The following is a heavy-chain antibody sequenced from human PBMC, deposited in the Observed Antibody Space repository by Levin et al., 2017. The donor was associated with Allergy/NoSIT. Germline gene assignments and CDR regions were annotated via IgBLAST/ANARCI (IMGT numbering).Heavy chain of an antibody. CDR2: ISAYNGNT. Sequence: GASVKVSCKASGYTFTSYGISWVRQAPGQGLEWMGWISAYNGNTNYAQKLQGRVTMTTDTSTSTAYMELRSLRSDDTAVYYCAGSSFFWSGQYYFDYWGQGTLVTVSS. J-gene: IGHJ4*02. V-gene: IGHV1-18*01. CDR3: AGSSFFWSGQYYFDY. CDR1: GYTFTSYG. D-gene: IGHD3-3*01.